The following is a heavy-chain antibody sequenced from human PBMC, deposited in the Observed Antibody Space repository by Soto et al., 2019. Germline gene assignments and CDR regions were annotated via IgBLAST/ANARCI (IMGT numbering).Heavy chain of an antibody. CDR2: IIPIFGTA. Sequence: QVQLVQSGAEVKKPGSSVKVSCKASGGTFSSYAISWVRQAPGQGLEWMGGIIPIFGTANYAQKFQCRVTLTSSDSTSTAYMELSSLRSEDTAVYYCAREGIHLWDPRYYYAMDLWGQGTTVTVSS. CDR1: GGTFSSYA. V-gene: IGHV1-69*05. J-gene: IGHJ6*02. D-gene: IGHD5-18*01. CDR3: AREGIHLWDPRYYYAMDL.